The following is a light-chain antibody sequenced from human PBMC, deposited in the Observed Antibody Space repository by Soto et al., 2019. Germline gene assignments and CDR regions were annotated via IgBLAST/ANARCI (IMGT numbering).Light chain of an antibody. J-gene: IGKJ5*01. CDR1: QSVSSSN. CDR3: QQYNNWPAIT. Sequence: EIVLTQSPGTLSLSPGERATLSCRASQSVSSSNLAWYQQKPGQAPRLLIYGASTRATGIPARFSGSGSGTEFTLTISSLQSEDFAVYYCQQYNNWPAITFGQGTRLEIK. V-gene: IGKV3D-15*01. CDR2: GAS.